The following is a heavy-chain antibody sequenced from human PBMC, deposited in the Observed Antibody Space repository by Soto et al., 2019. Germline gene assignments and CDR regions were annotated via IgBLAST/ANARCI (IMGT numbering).Heavy chain of an antibody. Sequence: QVQLQESGPGLVKPSQTLSLSCTVSGGSISSGGYYWSWIRQDPGKGLEWIGYIYYSGSTYYNPSLKSRVTLSLDTSKNQFSLKLSAVPAADTPVYYCARRGGTVRGVINWFDPWGQGTLVTVSS. CDR2: IYYSGST. J-gene: IGHJ5*02. CDR1: GGSISSGGYY. D-gene: IGHD3-10*01. CDR3: ARRGGTVRGVINWFDP. V-gene: IGHV4-31*03.